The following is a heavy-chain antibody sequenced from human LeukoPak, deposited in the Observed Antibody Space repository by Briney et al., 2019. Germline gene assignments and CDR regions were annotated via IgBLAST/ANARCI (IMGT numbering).Heavy chain of an antibody. D-gene: IGHD6-13*01. CDR1: GFTFSTYS. CDR2: ISSSSSYI. CDR3: AREGSGSSIAAAGHYYYYMDV. V-gene: IGHV3-21*01. J-gene: IGHJ6*03. Sequence: PGGSLRLSCAASGFTFSTYSMNWVRQAPGKGLEWVSSISSSSSYIYYADSVKGRFTISRDNAKNSLYLQMNSLRAEDTAVYYCAREGSGSSIAAAGHYYYYMDVWGKGTTVTVSS.